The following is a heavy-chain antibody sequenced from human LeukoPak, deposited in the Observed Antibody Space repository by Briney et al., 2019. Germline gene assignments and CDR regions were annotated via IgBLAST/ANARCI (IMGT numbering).Heavy chain of an antibody. CDR3: ARTYVRGATNWFDP. Sequence: ASVKVSCKASGGTFSSYAISWVRQAPGQGLEWMGWNTAYTSNTRYALRFQGRITMATDKSTATAYMELRSLKSDDTAVYYCARTYVRGATNWFDPWGQGTLVTVSS. V-gene: IGHV1-18*01. J-gene: IGHJ5*02. D-gene: IGHD3-10*02. CDR2: NTAYTSNT. CDR1: GGTFSSYA.